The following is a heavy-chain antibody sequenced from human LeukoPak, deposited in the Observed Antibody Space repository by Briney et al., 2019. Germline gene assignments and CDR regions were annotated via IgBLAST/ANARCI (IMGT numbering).Heavy chain of an antibody. CDR2: ISGSSGAT. V-gene: IGHV3-23*01. Sequence: PGGSLRLSCAASGFTFSNYAMSWVRQAPGKGLEWVSAISGSSGATYYADSVKGRFTIFRDNSKNTLYLQMNSLRAEGTAVYYCAKRYVGYDFWSGVDYWGQGTLVTVSS. CDR3: AKRYVGYDFWSGVDY. CDR1: GFTFSNYA. J-gene: IGHJ4*02. D-gene: IGHD3-3*01.